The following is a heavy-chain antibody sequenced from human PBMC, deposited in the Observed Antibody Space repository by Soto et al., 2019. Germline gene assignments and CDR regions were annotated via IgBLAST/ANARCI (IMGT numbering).Heavy chain of an antibody. CDR1: GGSISSGDYY. V-gene: IGHV4-30-4*01. Sequence: SETLSLTCTVSGGSISSGDYYWSWIRQPPGKGLEWIGYIYYSGSTYYNPSLKSRVTISVDTSKNQFSLKLSSVTAADTAVYYCARVITIFGIGGKYGMDVWGQGTTVTVSS. J-gene: IGHJ6*02. D-gene: IGHD3-3*01. CDR2: IYYSGST. CDR3: ARVITIFGIGGKYGMDV.